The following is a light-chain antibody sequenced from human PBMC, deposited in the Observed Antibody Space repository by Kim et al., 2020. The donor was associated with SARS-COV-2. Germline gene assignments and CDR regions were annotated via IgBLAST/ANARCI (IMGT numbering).Light chain of an antibody. CDR3: HQNYHTPMT. CDR2: RAS. V-gene: IGKV1-39*01. CDR1: QSISTY. Sequence: DIQMTQSPSSLSASVGDKVTITCRASQSISTYLNWYQQKSGEAPKLLIFRASTLHTGVASRFSGGGYGTDFTLTISSLQPEDFATYFCHQNYHTPMTFGQGTRLEIK. J-gene: IGKJ5*01.